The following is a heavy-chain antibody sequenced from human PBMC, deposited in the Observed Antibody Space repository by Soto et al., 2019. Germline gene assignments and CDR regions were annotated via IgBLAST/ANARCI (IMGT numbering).Heavy chain of an antibody. J-gene: IGHJ4*02. D-gene: IGHD4-17*01. V-gene: IGHV4-61*01. Sequence: WGTLSLTCSVSGGSVSNKTYYWSWIRQPPGKRLEWIGYVYYSGTTNYNPSLKSRVTISVDLSKNQFSLRLSSVTTADTALYYCARTTAVPNTLRSRYFFDYWGQGTLVTSPQ. CDR1: GGSVSNKTYY. CDR3: ARTTAVPNTLRSRYFFDY. CDR2: VYYSGTT.